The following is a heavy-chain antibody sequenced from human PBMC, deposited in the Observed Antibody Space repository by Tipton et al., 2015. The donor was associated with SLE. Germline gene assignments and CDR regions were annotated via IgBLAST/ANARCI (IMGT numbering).Heavy chain of an antibody. J-gene: IGHJ5*02. CDR3: ASEPAASGWFDP. CDR1: GGFVSGFY. D-gene: IGHD2-2*01. CDR2: GFYSGNT. V-gene: IGHV4-59*02. Sequence: TLSLTCTVSGGFVSGFYWSWIRQPPGKRLEWIGFGFYSGNTNYSPSLKSRVTISVDTSKNQNSLNLTSVTAADTAVDYCASEPAASGWFDPWGQGALVTVSP.